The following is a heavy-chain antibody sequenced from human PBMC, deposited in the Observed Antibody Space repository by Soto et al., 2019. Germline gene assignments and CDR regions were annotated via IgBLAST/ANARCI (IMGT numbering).Heavy chain of an antibody. J-gene: IGHJ4*02. Sequence: SETLSLTCTVSGGSISSYYWSWLRQPPGKGLEWIGYIYYSGSTNYNPSLKSRVTISVGTSKNQFSLKLSSVTAADTAVYYCARTGYSGYEKAPYFDYWGQGTLVTVSS. V-gene: IGHV4-59*01. CDR2: IYYSGST. D-gene: IGHD5-12*01. CDR1: GGSISSYY. CDR3: ARTGYSGYEKAPYFDY.